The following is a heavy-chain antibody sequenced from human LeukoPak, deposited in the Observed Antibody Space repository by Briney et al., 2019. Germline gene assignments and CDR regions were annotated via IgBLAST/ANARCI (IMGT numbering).Heavy chain of an antibody. Sequence: ASVKVSCKASGGTFSNYAISWVRQAPGQGLEWMGAIIPIFGTANYAQKFQGRVTITADESTSTAYMELSSLRSEDTAMYYCARILSSSWYEYFHHWGQGTLVTVSS. J-gene: IGHJ1*01. CDR3: ARILSSSWYEYFHH. V-gene: IGHV1-69*01. CDR2: IIPIFGTA. CDR1: GGTFSNYA. D-gene: IGHD6-19*01.